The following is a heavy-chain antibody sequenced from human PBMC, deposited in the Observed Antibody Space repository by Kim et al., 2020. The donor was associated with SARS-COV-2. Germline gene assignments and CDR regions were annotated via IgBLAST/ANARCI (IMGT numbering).Heavy chain of an antibody. CDR2: IRRKAINYAT. Sequence: GGSLRLSCAASGFIFSGSAMYWVRQASGKGLEWVGRIRRKAINYATTYGESVKGRFTVSRDDSKNTAYLQMNSLKTEDTAIYYCFAYCGADCSVGQVLTFGGQGTPVTVSP. V-gene: IGHV3-73*01. CDR1: GFIFSGSA. D-gene: IGHD3-16*01. J-gene: IGHJ4*02. CDR3: FAYCGADCSVGQVLTF.